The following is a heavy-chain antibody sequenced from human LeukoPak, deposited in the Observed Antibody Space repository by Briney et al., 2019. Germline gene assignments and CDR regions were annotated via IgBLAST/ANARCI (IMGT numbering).Heavy chain of an antibody. J-gene: IGHJ4*02. V-gene: IGHV3-30*19. Sequence: SGGSLRLSCAASGFTFSSYGMHWVRQAPGKGLEWVAVISYDGTNDYYADSVKGRFTISRDNSKNTLYLQMNSLRVEDTAVYYCSRGGDCSSITCPFGFWGQGTLVTVSS. CDR3: SRGGDCSSITCPFGF. D-gene: IGHD2-2*01. CDR1: GFTFSSYG. CDR2: ISYDGTND.